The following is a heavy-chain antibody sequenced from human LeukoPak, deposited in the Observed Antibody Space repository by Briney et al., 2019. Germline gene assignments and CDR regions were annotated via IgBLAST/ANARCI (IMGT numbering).Heavy chain of an antibody. Sequence: ASVKVSCKASGYTFTSYGISWVRQAPGQGLEWMGWINPNSGGTNYAQKFQGRVTMTRDTSISTAYMELSRLRSDDTAVYYCARMGIAAAGSILDFDYWGQGTLATVSS. CDR3: ARMGIAAAGSILDFDY. D-gene: IGHD6-13*01. V-gene: IGHV1-2*02. J-gene: IGHJ4*02. CDR1: GYTFTSYG. CDR2: INPNSGGT.